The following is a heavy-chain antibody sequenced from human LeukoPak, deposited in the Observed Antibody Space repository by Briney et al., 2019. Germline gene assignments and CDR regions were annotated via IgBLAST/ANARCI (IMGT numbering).Heavy chain of an antibody. CDR3: ARGLLLDSGSYYFDY. CDR2: IYQSGVT. V-gene: IGHV4-39*07. J-gene: IGHJ4*02. Sequence: SETLSLTCTVSGGSVSSSYFWGWIRQPPGKGLEWIGSIYQSGVTYNNPSLWSRVTMLIDTSKNQFSLKLSSVTAADAAVYYCARGLLLDSGSYYFDYWGQGTLVTVSS. CDR1: GGSVSSSYF. D-gene: IGHD1-26*01.